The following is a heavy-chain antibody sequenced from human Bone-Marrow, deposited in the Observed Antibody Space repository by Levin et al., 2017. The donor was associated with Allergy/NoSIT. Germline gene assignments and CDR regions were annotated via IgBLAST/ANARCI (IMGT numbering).Heavy chain of an antibody. CDR3: AREIAVAGTSQPYFDY. D-gene: IGHD6-19*01. J-gene: IGHJ4*02. Sequence: GGSLRLSCAASGFNFHDYGASWVRQAPGKGLEWVSGINWNGGGTGHADSVKGRFTISRDNAKNSLYLQMNSLRAEDTALYYGAREIAVAGTSQPYFDYWGQGTLVTVSS. V-gene: IGHV3-20*04. CDR1: GFNFHDYG. CDR2: INWNGGGT.